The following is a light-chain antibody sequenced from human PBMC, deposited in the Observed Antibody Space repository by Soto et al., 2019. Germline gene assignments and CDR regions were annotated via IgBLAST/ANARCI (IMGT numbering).Light chain of an antibody. V-gene: IGKV3-11*01. CDR3: QQYGYSRT. J-gene: IGKJ1*01. CDR1: QSVGNY. Sequence: EIVLTQSPATLSLSPGERATLSCRASQSVGNYLAWYQQKPGQAPRLLIYDASSRATDIPDRFSGSGSGTDFTLTISTLEPEDFAIYYCQQYGYSRTFGQGTKLDIK. CDR2: DAS.